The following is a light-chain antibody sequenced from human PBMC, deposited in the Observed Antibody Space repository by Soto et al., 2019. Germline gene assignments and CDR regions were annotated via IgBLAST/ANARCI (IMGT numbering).Light chain of an antibody. CDR3: SSYRSNSPPLVV. J-gene: IGLJ2*01. V-gene: IGLV2-14*01. Sequence: QSALTQPASVSGSPGQSITISCTGTSSDVGGYNYVSWYQQYPGKAPKPLIYEVSNRPSGVSNRFSGSKSGNTASLTISGLQAEDEADYYCSSYRSNSPPLVVFGGGTKLTVL. CDR1: SSDVGGYNY. CDR2: EVS.